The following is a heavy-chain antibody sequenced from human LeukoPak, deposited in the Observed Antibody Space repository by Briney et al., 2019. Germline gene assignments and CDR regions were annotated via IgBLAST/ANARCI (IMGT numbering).Heavy chain of an antibody. D-gene: IGHD2-2*01. Sequence: SETLSLTCTVSGGSISSSSYYWGWIRQPPGKGLEWIGSIYYSGSTYYNPSLKSRVTISVDTSKNQFSLKLSSVTAADTAVYYCARHSTFEYFLHWGQGTLVTVSS. V-gene: IGHV4-39*01. CDR3: ARHSTFEYFLH. J-gene: IGHJ1*01. CDR1: GGSISSSSYY. CDR2: IYYSGST.